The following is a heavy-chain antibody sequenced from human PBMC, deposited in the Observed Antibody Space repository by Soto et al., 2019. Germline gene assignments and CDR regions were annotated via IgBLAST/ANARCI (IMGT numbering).Heavy chain of an antibody. J-gene: IGHJ5*02. CDR2: INHSGST. Sequence: ETLSLTFAVSGYSISSGYYWGWIRQPPGKGLEWIGSINHSGSTNYNPSLKSRVTISVDTSKNQFSLKLSSVTAADTAVYYCARGGEIAADPGMDVWFDPWGQGTLVTVSS. V-gene: IGHV4-38-2*01. CDR3: ARGGEIAADPGMDVWFDP. D-gene: IGHD6-13*01. CDR1: GYSISSGYY.